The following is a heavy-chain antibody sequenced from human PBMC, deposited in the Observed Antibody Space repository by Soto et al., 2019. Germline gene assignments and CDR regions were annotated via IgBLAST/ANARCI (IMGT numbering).Heavy chain of an antibody. Sequence: ASVXVSFRASGYTFFTYDISFFLQAPGQGLECMGWISTYSGDTKYAQKFQGRVTMTTDTSTTTAYLELRSLRSDDTAVYYCARHPGTKKSENWFETWGQGTLV. D-gene: IGHD2-8*01. V-gene: IGHV1-18*01. CDR1: GYTFFTYD. CDR3: ARHPGTKKSENWFET. J-gene: IGHJ5*02. CDR2: ISTYSGDT.